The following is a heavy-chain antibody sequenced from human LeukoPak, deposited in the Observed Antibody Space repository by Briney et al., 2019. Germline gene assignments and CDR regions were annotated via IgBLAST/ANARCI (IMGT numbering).Heavy chain of an antibody. J-gene: IGHJ4*02. Sequence: SETLSLTCTVSGGSISSYYWSWIRQPPGKGLEWIGYIYYSGSTNYNPSLKSRVTISVDTSKNQFSLKLSSVTAADMAVYYCVRRVYSSFLYYFDYWGQGTLVTVSS. CDR1: GGSISSYY. CDR3: VRRVYSSFLYYFDY. CDR2: IYYSGST. D-gene: IGHD5-18*01. V-gene: IGHV4-59*08.